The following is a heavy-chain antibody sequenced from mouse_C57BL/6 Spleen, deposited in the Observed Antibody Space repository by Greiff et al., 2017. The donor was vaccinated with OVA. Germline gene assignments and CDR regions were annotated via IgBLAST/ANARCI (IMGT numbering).Heavy chain of an antibody. CDR2: INPNNGGT. CDR1: GYTFTDYN. J-gene: IGHJ4*01. V-gene: IGHV1-22*01. D-gene: IGHD1-2*01. CDR3: ASFTTAYAMDY. Sequence: EVKLMESGPELVKPGASVKMSCKASGYTFTDYNMHWVKQSHGKSLEWIGYINPNNGGTSYNQQFKGKATLTVNKSSSTAYMELRSLTSEDSAVYYCASFTTAYAMDYWGQGTSVTVSS.